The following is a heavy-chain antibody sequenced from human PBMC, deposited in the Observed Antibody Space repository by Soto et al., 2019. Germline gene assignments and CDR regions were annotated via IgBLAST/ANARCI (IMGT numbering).Heavy chain of an antibody. Sequence: PAGSLRLSCDSSGFCISNSLRRWVRPAPGKGLVWVSRISGDGSRTRYPDSVKGLFTISGDNAKNTLYVHMHSLRADATAVSYRVRDKQQLMLPDSWGQGTLVTVSS. V-gene: IGHV3-74*01. CDR3: VRDKQQLMLPDS. CDR2: ISGDGSRT. J-gene: IGHJ4*02. D-gene: IGHD6-13*01. CDR1: GFCISNSL.